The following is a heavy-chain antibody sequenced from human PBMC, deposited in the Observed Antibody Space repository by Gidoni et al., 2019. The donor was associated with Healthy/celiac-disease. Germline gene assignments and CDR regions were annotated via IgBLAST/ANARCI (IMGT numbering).Heavy chain of an antibody. CDR2: IGGSGGST. Sequence: EVQLLESGGGLVLPGGSLRLSCAASGFPFSSYAMCWVRQAPGQGLEGVSAIGGSGGSTYYADSVKGRFTISRDNSKNTLYLQMNSLRAEDTAVYYCAKGAIAVADLFDYWGQGTLVTVSS. CDR1: GFPFSSYA. V-gene: IGHV3-23*01. J-gene: IGHJ4*02. D-gene: IGHD6-19*01. CDR3: AKGAIAVADLFDY.